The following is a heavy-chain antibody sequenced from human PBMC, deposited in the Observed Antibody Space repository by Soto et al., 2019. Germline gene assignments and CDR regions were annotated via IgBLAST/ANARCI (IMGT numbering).Heavy chain of an antibody. CDR2: SYHSGST. V-gene: IGHV4-30-2*06. D-gene: IGHD3-10*01. Sequence: SETLSLTCTVSGGSINSSGHSWCWVRHSPGKGLEWIGYSYHSGSTNYNPSLQSRVTISVDRSKAQFYLTLSSVTAADTAVYYCASSMVRGVIIWRYFDYWGQGTLVTVSS. J-gene: IGHJ4*02. CDR3: ASSMVRGVIIWRYFDY. CDR1: GGSINSSGHS.